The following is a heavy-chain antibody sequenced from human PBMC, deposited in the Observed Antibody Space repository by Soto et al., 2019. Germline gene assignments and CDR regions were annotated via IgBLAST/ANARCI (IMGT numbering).Heavy chain of an antibody. Sequence: QVQLRESGPGLVKPSQTLSLTCSVSGGSLSSGGYTWNWIRQHPGKGLQWLGYIFYSGPTFYNPSLKSRLTISLDTSKHQFSLNLTSVTAADAAVYYCARGVAVAGFDYWGQGILVTVSS. D-gene: IGHD6-19*01. CDR2: IFYSGPT. J-gene: IGHJ4*02. CDR1: GGSLSSGGYT. V-gene: IGHV4-31*03. CDR3: ARGVAVAGFDY.